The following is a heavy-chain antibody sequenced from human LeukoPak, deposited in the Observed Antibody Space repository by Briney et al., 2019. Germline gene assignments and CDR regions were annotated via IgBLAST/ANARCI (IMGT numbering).Heavy chain of an antibody. V-gene: IGHV3-30*18. Sequence: PGRSLRLSCATSGFTFSNYGMHWVRQAPGKGLEWVAVISYDGSNKYYADSVKGRFTISRDNSKNTLYLQMNSLRTEDTAVYYCAKALFGSGSYYFDYWGQGTLVTVSS. D-gene: IGHD3-10*01. J-gene: IGHJ4*02. CDR2: ISYDGSNK. CDR3: AKALFGSGSYYFDY. CDR1: GFTFSNYG.